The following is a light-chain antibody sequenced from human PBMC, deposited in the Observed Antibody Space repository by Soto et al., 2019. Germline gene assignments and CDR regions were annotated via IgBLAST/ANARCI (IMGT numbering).Light chain of an antibody. V-gene: IGKV3-20*01. Sequence: EIVLTQSPCTLSLSPGERATLSCRASQSVSSSFLAWYRQKPGQATRLIIYGASTRAPGIPDRFSGSGSGTDFTLTISLLDRDDCAVYYCQRDGNSCTFGQGTKVEIK. J-gene: IGKJ2*02. CDR2: GAS. CDR1: QSVSSSF. CDR3: QRDGNSCT.